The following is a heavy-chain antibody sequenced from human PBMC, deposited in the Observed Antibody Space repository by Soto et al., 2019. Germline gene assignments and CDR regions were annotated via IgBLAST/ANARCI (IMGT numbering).Heavy chain of an antibody. V-gene: IGHV1-18*04. CDR1: GYTFTSYG. J-gene: IGHJ4*02. Sequence: QVQLVQSGAGVKKHGASVKVSCKAAGYTFTSYGISWVRQAPGHGHEWMGWVSAYNGYTNYAQQLQGRGTMTTATSTSTAYLELRILRSDDTAVYYCARESKGVPVTDYWVQGNRVTVSS. CDR2: VSAYNGYT. D-gene: IGHD2-2*01. CDR3: ARESKGVPVTDY.